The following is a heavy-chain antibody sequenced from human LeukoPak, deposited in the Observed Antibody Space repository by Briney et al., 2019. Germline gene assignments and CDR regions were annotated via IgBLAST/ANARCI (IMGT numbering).Heavy chain of an antibody. Sequence: GASVKVSCKASGYTFTSYGISWVRQAPGHGLEWMGWISTNNGNTNYAQKLQGRVTMTTDTSTGTAYMELRSLTSDDTAVYYCARDRQQSVWGQGTLVTVSS. J-gene: IGHJ4*02. V-gene: IGHV1-18*01. D-gene: IGHD6-13*01. CDR3: ARDRQQSV. CDR2: ISTNNGNT. CDR1: GYTFTSYG.